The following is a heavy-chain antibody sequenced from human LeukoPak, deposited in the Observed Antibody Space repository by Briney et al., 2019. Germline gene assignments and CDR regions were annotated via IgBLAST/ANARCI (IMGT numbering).Heavy chain of an antibody. CDR1: GYTFTGYY. Sequence: ASVKVSCKASGYTFTGYYMHWVRQAPGQGLEWMGRINPNSGGTNYAQRFQGRVTMTRDTSISTAYMELSRLRSDDTAVYYCARVLAGDYLDYWGQGTLVTVSS. CDR3: ARVLAGDYLDY. V-gene: IGHV1-2*06. J-gene: IGHJ4*02. D-gene: IGHD4-17*01. CDR2: INPNSGGT.